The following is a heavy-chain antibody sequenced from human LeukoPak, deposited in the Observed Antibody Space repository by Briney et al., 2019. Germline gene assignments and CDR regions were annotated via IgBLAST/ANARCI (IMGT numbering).Heavy chain of an antibody. CDR2: INDNGGYT. CDR3: ATRRRDFWSGYFDY. CDR1: GFTFISYA. V-gene: IGHV3-23*01. Sequence: PGGSLRLSCAASGFTFISYAMNWVRQAPGKGLEWVSGINDNGGYTYYADSVKGRSTISRDNSKNTLFLQMNSLRAEDTAVYYCATRRRDFWSGYFDYWGQGTLVIVSS. J-gene: IGHJ4*02. D-gene: IGHD3-3*01.